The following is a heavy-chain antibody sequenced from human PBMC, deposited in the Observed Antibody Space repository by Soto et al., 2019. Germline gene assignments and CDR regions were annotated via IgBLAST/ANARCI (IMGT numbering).Heavy chain of an antibody. CDR3: ARVSWATMAV. Sequence: PSETLSLTCTVSGGSISSGGYYWSWIRQHPGKGLEWIGYIYYSGSTYYNPSLKSRVTISVDTSKDQFSLKLSSVTAADTAVYYCARVSWATMAVWGQGTLVTVSS. V-gene: IGHV4-31*03. J-gene: IGHJ4*02. CDR1: GGSISSGGYY. CDR2: IYYSGST. D-gene: IGHD5-12*01.